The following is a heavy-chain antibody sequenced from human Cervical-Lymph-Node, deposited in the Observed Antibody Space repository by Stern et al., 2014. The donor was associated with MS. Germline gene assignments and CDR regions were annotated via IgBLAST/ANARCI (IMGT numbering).Heavy chain of an antibody. Sequence: QVQLVESGAEVKKPGSSVNVSCKASGGTFSSYAISWVRQGPGQGLEWMGGVIPTLGTVNYAPKFQGRVPFIADKLSDTAYMELNSLRSDDTAVYYCVERDAWFDPWGPGTLVIVSS. CDR3: VERDAWFDP. D-gene: IGHD1-1*01. CDR2: VIPTLGTV. J-gene: IGHJ5*02. V-gene: IGHV1-69*06. CDR1: GGTFSSYA.